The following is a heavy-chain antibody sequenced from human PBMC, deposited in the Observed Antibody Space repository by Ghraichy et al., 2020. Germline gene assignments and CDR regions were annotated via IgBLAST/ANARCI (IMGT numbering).Heavy chain of an antibody. CDR2: IVVGSGNT. D-gene: IGHD3-22*01. CDR3: AAVGYDSSGYYSADY. J-gene: IGHJ4*02. Sequence: SVKVSCKASGFTFTSSAVQWVRQARGQRLEWIGWIVVGSGNTNYAQKFQERVTITRDMSTSTAYMELSSLRSEDTAVYYCAAVGYDSSGYYSADYWGQGTLVTVSS. V-gene: IGHV1-58*01. CDR1: GFTFTSSA.